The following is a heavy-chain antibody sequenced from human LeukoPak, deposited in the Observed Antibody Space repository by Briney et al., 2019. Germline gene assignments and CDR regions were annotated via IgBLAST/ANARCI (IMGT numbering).Heavy chain of an antibody. D-gene: IGHD4-23*01. CDR2: ISSDGGST. CDR1: GFTFSSYA. Sequence: GGSLRLSCAASGFTFSSYAMHWVRQAPGKGLEYVSAISSDGGSTYYANSVKGRFTISRDNSKNTLYLQMGSLRAEDTAVYYCARVPLGGGNSIWYFDLWGRGTLVTVSS. CDR3: ARVPLGGGNSIWYFDL. V-gene: IGHV3-64*01. J-gene: IGHJ2*01.